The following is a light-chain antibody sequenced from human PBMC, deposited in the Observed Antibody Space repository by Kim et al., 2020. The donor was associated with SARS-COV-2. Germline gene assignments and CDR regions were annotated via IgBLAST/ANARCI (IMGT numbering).Light chain of an antibody. J-gene: IGKJ1*01. CDR2: DAS. V-gene: IGKV1-5*01. Sequence: DIQMTQSPSTLSASVGERVTITCRASQSISSWLAWYQQKPGKAPKLLIYDASSLESGVPSRFSGSGSGTEFTLTISSLQPDDFATYYCQQYNSYSQGTFGQGTKVEIK. CDR3: QQYNSYSQGT. CDR1: QSISSW.